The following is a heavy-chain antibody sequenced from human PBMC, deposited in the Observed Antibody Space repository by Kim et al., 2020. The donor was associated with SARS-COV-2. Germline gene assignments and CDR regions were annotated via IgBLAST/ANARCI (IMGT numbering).Heavy chain of an antibody. Sequence: GGSLRLSCAASGFTFSTYSMNWVRQAPGKGLEWVSSISSSSTYIYYADSVKGRFTISRDNAKNSLYLRMNSLRAEDTAVYYCGRDGQHMVRGELNWFDPWGQGTLVTVSS. CDR3: GRDGQHMVRGELNWFDP. J-gene: IGHJ5*02. CDR1: GFTFSTYS. V-gene: IGHV3-21*04. CDR2: ISSSSTYI. D-gene: IGHD3-10*01.